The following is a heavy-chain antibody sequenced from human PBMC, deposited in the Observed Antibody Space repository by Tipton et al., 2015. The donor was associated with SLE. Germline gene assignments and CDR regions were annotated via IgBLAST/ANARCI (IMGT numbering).Heavy chain of an antibody. CDR1: GYTFTTYG. V-gene: IGHV1-18*01. CDR3: AGSGRPYYYYYMDV. D-gene: IGHD1-26*01. J-gene: IGHJ6*03. CDR2: ISTYNVNT. Sequence: QLVQSGAEVKKPGASVKVSCKASGYTFTTYGITWVRQTPGQGLEWMGWISTYNVNTEYAQKFQDRVTLTTDTLTDTAYMELRSLRSDDTAVYYCAGSGRPYYYYYMDVWGKGTTVTVSS.